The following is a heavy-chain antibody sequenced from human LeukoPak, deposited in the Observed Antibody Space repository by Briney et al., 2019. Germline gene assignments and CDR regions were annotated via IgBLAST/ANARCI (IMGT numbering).Heavy chain of an antibody. CDR2: IYHSGST. CDR3: ARVGGMTTINNAAFDI. V-gene: IGHV4-59*01. J-gene: IGHJ3*02. D-gene: IGHD5-24*01. CDR1: GGSINSDY. Sequence: SETLSLTCSVSGGSINSDYWNWIRQPPGKGLEWIGYIYHSGSTNYNPSLKSRVTISIDKSKKQFSLKLISVTAADAAIYYCARVGGMTTINNAAFDIWGQGTMVTVSS.